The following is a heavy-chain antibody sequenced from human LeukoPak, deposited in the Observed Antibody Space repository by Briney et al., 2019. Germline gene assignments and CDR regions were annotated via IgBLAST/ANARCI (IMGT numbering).Heavy chain of an antibody. V-gene: IGHV3-74*01. CDR3: ARGGRIAAAAY. J-gene: IGHJ4*02. Sequence: GGSLRLSCAASGFTFSSYWMHWVRQAPGKGLVWVSRIKSDGSSTSYADSVQGRFTISRDNAKNTLFLQMDSLRAEDTAVYYCARGGRIAAAAYWGQGTLVTVSS. D-gene: IGHD6-13*01. CDR2: IKSDGSST. CDR1: GFTFSSYW.